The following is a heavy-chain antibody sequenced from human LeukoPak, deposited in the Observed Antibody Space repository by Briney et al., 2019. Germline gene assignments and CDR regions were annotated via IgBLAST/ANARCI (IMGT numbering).Heavy chain of an antibody. V-gene: IGHV3-30*04. Sequence: GGSLRLSCAASGFTFSSYAMHWVRQAPGKGLEWVAVISYDGSNKYYADSVKGRFTISRDNSKNTLYLQMNSLRAEDTAVYYCAGDFVPGIVVVITSSLYYGMDVWGQGTTVTVSS. J-gene: IGHJ6*02. D-gene: IGHD3-22*01. CDR1: GFTFSSYA. CDR3: AGDFVPGIVVVITSSLYYGMDV. CDR2: ISYDGSNK.